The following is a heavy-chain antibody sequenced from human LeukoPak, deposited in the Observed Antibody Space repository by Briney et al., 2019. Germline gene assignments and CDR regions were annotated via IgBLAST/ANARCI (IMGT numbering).Heavy chain of an antibody. Sequence: ASVKVSCKASGYTFTNDAISWVRQAPGQGLEWMGWISTYNGNTNFAQKFQGRVTMTTDTSTSTAFMELRSLRSDDTAVYYCVRDYQQQLYLYYLDYWGQGTLVTVSS. CDR1: GYTFTNDA. CDR2: ISTYNGNT. D-gene: IGHD3-16*02. J-gene: IGHJ4*02. CDR3: VRDYQQQLYLYYLDY. V-gene: IGHV1-18*01.